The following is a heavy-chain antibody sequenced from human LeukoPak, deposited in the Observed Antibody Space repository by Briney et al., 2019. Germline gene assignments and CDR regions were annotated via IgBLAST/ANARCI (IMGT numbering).Heavy chain of an antibody. J-gene: IGHJ4*02. CDR2: IYTSGST. V-gene: IGHV4-4*07. Sequence: PSETLSLTCTVSGYSISSSYYWSWIRQPAGKGLEWIGRIYTSGSTNYNPSLKSRVTMSVDTSKNQFSLKLSSVTAADTAVYYCARGKSGSYRFDYWGQGTLVTVSS. D-gene: IGHD1-26*01. CDR3: ARGKSGSYRFDY. CDR1: GYSISSSYY.